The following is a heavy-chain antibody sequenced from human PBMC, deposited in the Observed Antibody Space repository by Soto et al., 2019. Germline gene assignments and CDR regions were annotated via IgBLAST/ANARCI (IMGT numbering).Heavy chain of an antibody. J-gene: IGHJ5*02. CDR2: ISGSGVST. D-gene: IGHD1-7*01. Sequence: GGSLRLSCAASGFTFSSYAMSWVRQAPGKGLEWVSSISGSGVSTYYADSVKGRFTISRDNSKNTLYLQMNSLRAEDTAVYYCAKDREASGTTVRFDPWGQGTLVTVSS. CDR3: AKDREASGTTVRFDP. V-gene: IGHV3-23*01. CDR1: GFTFSSYA.